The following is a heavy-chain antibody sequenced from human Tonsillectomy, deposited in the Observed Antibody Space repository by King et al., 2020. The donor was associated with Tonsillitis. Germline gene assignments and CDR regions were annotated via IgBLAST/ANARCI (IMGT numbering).Heavy chain of an antibody. CDR2: ISYDGCNK. D-gene: IGHD1-26*01. CDR3: ARDGCIVGDTTPGGAFDI. CDR1: GFTFSSYA. Sequence: QLVQSGGGVVQPGRSLRLSCAASGFTFSSYAMHWVRQAPGKGLEWVAVISYDGCNKYYADSVKGRFTISRDNSKNTLYLQMNSLRAEDTAVYYCARDGCIVGDTTPGGAFDIWGQGTMVTVSS. J-gene: IGHJ3*02. V-gene: IGHV3-30-3*01.